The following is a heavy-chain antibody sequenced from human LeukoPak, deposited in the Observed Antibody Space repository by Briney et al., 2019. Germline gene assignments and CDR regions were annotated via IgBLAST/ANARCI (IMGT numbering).Heavy chain of an antibody. V-gene: IGHV3-7*01. CDR3: ARGGKEGSLDS. CDR2: MKEDGSGR. D-gene: IGHD1-14*01. CDR1: EFTFRCW. Sequence: GGSLRLSCAVSEFTFRCWMTWVRQAPGKGLEWVANMKEDGSGRYYVDAVKGRFTVARDKAKDSLFLQMDRLQVDDTAVYYCARGGKEGSLDSWGQGSLVIVSS. J-gene: IGHJ4*02.